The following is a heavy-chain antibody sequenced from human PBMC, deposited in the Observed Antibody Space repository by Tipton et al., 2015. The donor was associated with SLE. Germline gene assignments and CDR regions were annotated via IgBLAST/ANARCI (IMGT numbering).Heavy chain of an antibody. Sequence: TLSLTCTVSGGSISNGETYWNWIRQHPGKGLEWIAYIFYTGTTYYNPSLKSRVTISIDMSKNQFSLKLSSVTAADTAVYYCARLKGRLELPGYHYYMDVWGKGTTVTVSS. J-gene: IGHJ6*03. D-gene: IGHD1-7*01. V-gene: IGHV4-31*03. CDR3: ARLKGRLELPGYHYYMDV. CDR1: GGSISNGETY. CDR2: IFYTGTT.